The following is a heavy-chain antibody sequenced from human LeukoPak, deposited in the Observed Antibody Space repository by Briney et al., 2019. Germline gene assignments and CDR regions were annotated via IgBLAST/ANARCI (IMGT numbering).Heavy chain of an antibody. V-gene: IGHV1-18*01. CDR3: ARVRDYDFWSGPKSVDP. D-gene: IGHD3-3*01. J-gene: IGHJ5*02. CDR1: GYTFTSYG. Sequence: ASVKVSCKASGYTFTSYGISWVRQAPGQGLEWMGWVSAYNGNTNYAQKLQGRVTMTTDTSTSTAYMELRSLRSDDTAVYYCARVRDYDFWSGPKSVDPWGQGTLVTVSS. CDR2: VSAYNGNT.